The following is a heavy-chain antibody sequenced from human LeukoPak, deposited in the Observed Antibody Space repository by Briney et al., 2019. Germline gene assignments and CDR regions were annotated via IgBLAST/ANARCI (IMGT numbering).Heavy chain of an antibody. Sequence: GGSLKLSCVASGFIFSGSALQWVRQSPGKGLEWVGRIRSKANNDATAYAGSVRGRFTISRDDSKNTVYLQMNSLKTEDTAIYYCTRSLVDDSGGNSPYYFYSWGQGTLVTVSS. CDR1: GFIFSGSA. J-gene: IGHJ4*02. CDR3: TRSLVDDSGGNSPYYFYS. V-gene: IGHV3-73*01. CDR2: IRSKANNDAT. D-gene: IGHD4-23*01.